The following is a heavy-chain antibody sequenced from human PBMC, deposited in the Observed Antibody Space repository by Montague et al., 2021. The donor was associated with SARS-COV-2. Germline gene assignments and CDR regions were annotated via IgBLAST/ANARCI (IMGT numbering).Heavy chain of an antibody. V-gene: IGHV6-1*01. CDR3: VRDTGSAQAGFDA. CDR1: GDSVWSNTAA. J-gene: IGHJ4*02. CDR2: TNYRSMCTS. D-gene: IGHD4-17*01. Sequence: CAISGDSVWSNTAAWNWIRQSPSGGLEWLGRTNYRSMCTSDYATSVEGRISIDPDTSKNQFFLHLRSVTPEDTGVYYCVRDTGSAQAGFDAWGQGTLVTVSS.